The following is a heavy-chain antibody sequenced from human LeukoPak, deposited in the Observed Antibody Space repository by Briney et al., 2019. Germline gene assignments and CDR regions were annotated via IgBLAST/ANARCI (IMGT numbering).Heavy chain of an antibody. CDR2: INHSGSV. D-gene: IGHD1-26*01. CDR3: AFTTGSYYLDS. V-gene: IGHV4-34*01. Sequence: SQTLSLTCVVYGGSFSGHYWSWIRQPPGKGLEWIGEINHSGSVNYNPSLKSRVTVSADTSKNQFSLKLNSVTAADTAVYYCAFTTGSYYLDSWGQGTLVTVSS. J-gene: IGHJ4*02. CDR1: GGSFSGHY.